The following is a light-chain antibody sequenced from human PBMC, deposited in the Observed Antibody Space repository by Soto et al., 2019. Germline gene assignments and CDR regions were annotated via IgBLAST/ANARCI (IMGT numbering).Light chain of an antibody. CDR2: GAS. CDR1: QSVSSSY. Sequence: EIVLTQSPGTLSLSPGERATLSCRASQSVSSSYLAWYQQKPGQAPRLLIYGASSRATGIPDRFSGSESVTDFTLTISRLEPEDFAVYYCQQYGSSPYTFGQGTKLEIK. J-gene: IGKJ2*01. CDR3: QQYGSSPYT. V-gene: IGKV3-20*01.